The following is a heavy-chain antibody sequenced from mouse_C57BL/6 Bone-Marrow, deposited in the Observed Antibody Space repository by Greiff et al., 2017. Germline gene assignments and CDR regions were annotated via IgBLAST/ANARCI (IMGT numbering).Heavy chain of an antibody. Sequence: EVKLQQSGAELVRPGASVKLSCTASGFNFKDYYMPWVKQRPEQGLEWIGRIDPENGDTEYASKFQGKATITADTSSNTACRLLTSLTSVDSAVYYCTFYRNWGYWGQGTTLTVSS. CDR2: IDPENGDT. CDR1: GFNFKDYY. D-gene: IGHD2-5*01. J-gene: IGHJ2*01. V-gene: IGHV14-4*01. CDR3: TFYRNWGY.